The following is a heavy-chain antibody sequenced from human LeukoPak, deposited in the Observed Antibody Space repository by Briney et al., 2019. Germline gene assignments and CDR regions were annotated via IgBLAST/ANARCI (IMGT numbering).Heavy chain of an antibody. J-gene: IGHJ6*03. CDR1: GYTFTSYD. CDR2: MNPNSGNT. D-gene: IGHD1-1*01. CDR3: ARTGTASRNYYYYYMDV. Sequence: GASVKVSCKASGYTFTSYDINWVRQATGQGLEWMGWMNPNSGNTGYAQKFQGRVTMTRNTSISTAYMELSSLRSKDTAVYYCARTGTASRNYYYYYMDVWGKGTTVTVSS. V-gene: IGHV1-8*01.